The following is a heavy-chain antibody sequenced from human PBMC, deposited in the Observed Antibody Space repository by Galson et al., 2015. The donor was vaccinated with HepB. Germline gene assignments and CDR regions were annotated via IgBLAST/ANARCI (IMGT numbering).Heavy chain of an antibody. CDR1: GFTFSSYA. Sequence: SLRLSCAASGFTFSSYAMHWVRQAPGKGLEWVAVISYDGSNKYYADSVKGRFTISRDNSKNTLYLQMNSLRAEDTAVYYCTTDSLGFADYWGQGTMVTVSS. CDR3: TTDSLGFADY. J-gene: IGHJ3*01. CDR2: ISYDGSNK. D-gene: IGHD3-10*01. V-gene: IGHV3-30*04.